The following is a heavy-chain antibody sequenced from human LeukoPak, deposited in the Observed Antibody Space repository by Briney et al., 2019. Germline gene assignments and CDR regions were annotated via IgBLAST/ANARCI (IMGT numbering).Heavy chain of an antibody. CDR1: GFTVSSYG. V-gene: IGHV3-23*01. CDR2: ISGSGGST. Sequence: GRTLTLSCAASGFTVSSYGVSWVRQAPGKGLEWVPAISGSGGSTYYADSVKGRFTISRDNSKNTLYLQMNSLRAEDTAVYYCAKDPPIDYWGQGTLVTVSS. CDR3: AKDPPIDY. J-gene: IGHJ4*02.